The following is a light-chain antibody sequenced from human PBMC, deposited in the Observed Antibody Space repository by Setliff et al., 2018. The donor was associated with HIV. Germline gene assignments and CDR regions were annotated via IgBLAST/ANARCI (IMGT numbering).Light chain of an antibody. CDR2: DVT. CDR1: SNDVGGYNF. CDR3: CSYAGTYTWV. Sequence: QSALAQPRSVSGSPGQSVTIPCTGTSNDVGGYNFVSWYQQHPDKAPKVIIYDVTKRPSGVPGRFSGSKSDNTASLTISGLQAEDEADYYCCSYAGTYTWVFGGGTKVTVL. J-gene: IGLJ3*02. V-gene: IGLV2-11*01.